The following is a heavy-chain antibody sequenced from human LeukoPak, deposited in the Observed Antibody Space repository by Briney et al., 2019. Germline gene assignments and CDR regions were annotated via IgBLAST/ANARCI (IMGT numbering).Heavy chain of an antibody. J-gene: IGHJ4*02. CDR1: GFTFSSYW. CDR3: ARVYGSDTYGSLDY. CDR2: IKQDGSEK. V-gene: IGHV3-7*01. D-gene: IGHD5-18*01. Sequence: GETLRLSCAASGFTFSSYWMTWVRQAPGKGLEWVANIKQDGSEKYYVDSVKGRFTISRDNAKNSLYLQMNSLRVEDTAVYYCARVYGSDTYGSLDYWGQGTLVTVSS.